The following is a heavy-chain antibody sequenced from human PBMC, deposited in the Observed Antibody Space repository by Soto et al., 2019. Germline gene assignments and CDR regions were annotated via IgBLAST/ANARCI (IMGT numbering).Heavy chain of an antibody. J-gene: IGHJ4*02. CDR1: GGSINSKSYF. CDR3: ARDRYGGFDY. Sequence: PSETLSLTCSVSGGSINSKSYFWGWIRQTPGKGLEWIASINYVGKTYYSPSLKSRLAISVDTSKNQFSLRLSSVTAADTAVYYYARDRYGGFDYWGLGTLVTVS. CDR2: INYVGKT. D-gene: IGHD3-9*01. V-gene: IGHV4-39*02.